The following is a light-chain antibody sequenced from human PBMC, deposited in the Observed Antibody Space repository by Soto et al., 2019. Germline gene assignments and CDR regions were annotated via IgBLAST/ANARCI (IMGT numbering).Light chain of an antibody. Sequence: EIAMTQSQATLSVSPGERATLSCRASQSVSSKFAWYQQKPGQAPRLLIYDASTRATGIPARFSGSGYGKEFTLTISSLQSEDFAVYYCQQFNNWPRTCGQGPKVEI. J-gene: IGKJ1*01. CDR2: DAS. CDR3: QQFNNWPRT. CDR1: QSVSSK. V-gene: IGKV3-15*01.